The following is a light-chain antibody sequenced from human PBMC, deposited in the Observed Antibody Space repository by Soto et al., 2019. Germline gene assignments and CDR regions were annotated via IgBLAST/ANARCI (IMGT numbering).Light chain of an antibody. Sequence: QSVLTQPPSVSGSPGQRVTISCTGSSSNIGAGFPVHWYQQLPGTAPKLLIYDGNNRPSGVPDRFSGSKSGTSASLAIAGLQAEDEADYYCQSYDRSLRVVFGGGTTLTVL. CDR1: SSNIGAGFP. CDR2: DGN. V-gene: IGLV1-40*01. CDR3: QSYDRSLRVV. J-gene: IGLJ2*01.